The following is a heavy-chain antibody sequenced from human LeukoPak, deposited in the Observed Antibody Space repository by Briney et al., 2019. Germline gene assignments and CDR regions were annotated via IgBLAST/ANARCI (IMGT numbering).Heavy chain of an antibody. Sequence: PGGSLRLSCAASGFTFSSCEMNWVRQAPGKGLEWVSYISSSGSTIYYADSVKGRFTISRDNAKNSLYLQMNSLRVEDTAVYYCARGKSGSYGTKGYWGQGTLVTVSS. CDR2: ISSSGSTI. CDR1: GFTFSSCE. V-gene: IGHV3-48*03. J-gene: IGHJ4*02. CDR3: ARGKSGSYGTKGY. D-gene: IGHD1-26*01.